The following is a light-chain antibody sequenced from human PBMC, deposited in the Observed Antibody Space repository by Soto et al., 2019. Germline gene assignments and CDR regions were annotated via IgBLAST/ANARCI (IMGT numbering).Light chain of an antibody. Sequence: FGLSTSICALSWSPRERATLSVMASQSVSSYYLAWYQQKPGQAPMLLIYAASSRATGIPDRFSGSGSGTDFTLTIIRREHEDFAVYYCQHYATSPTTFGQGTKVDIK. CDR3: QHYATSPTT. J-gene: IGKJ1*01. CDR1: QSVSSYY. CDR2: AAS. V-gene: IGKV3-20*01.